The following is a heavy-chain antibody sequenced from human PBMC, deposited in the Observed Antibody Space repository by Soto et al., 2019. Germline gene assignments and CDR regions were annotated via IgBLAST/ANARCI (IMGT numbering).Heavy chain of an antibody. CDR3: AYSSFALRHYHWRVNRFDH. J-gene: IGHJ4*02. V-gene: IGHV2-5*01. Sequence: SGPTLVNPTHTLTLTCTFSGFSLNPLGVGVGWIRQPPGDSLEWLAVIFWNDDKRYSPSLKTRLTITKDTSKNQVTLTMTNMDPVDTATYYCAYSSFALRHYHWRVNRFDHWGQGALFTVSS. D-gene: IGHD3-9*01. CDR2: IFWNDDK. CDR1: GFSLNPLGVG.